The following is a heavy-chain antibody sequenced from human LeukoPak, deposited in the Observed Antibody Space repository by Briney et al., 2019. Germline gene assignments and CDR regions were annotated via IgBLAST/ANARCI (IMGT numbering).Heavy chain of an antibody. CDR2: VSYTGSP. V-gene: IGHV4-59*11. CDR1: GASITSRF. D-gene: IGHD3-3*01. CDR3: ASDFTQGGGLLED. J-gene: IGHJ4*02. Sequence: ASETLSLTCTVSGASITSRFWTWIRQTPGKGLEWIRYVSYTGSPRYNPSLESRVTISLDTSKSQFTLRLTSMTAADTAIYYCASDFTQGGGLLEDWGPGTLVAVSS.